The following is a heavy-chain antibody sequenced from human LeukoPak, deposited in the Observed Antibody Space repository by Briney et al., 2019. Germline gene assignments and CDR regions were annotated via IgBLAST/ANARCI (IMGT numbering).Heavy chain of an antibody. V-gene: IGHV1-8*03. CDR3: ARAKYYDSSGYPYSDY. CDR1: GYTFTSYD. Sequence: GASVKVSCKASGYTFTSYDINWVRQATGQGLEWMGWMNPNSGNTGYAQKFQGRVTITRNTSISTAYMELSSLRSEDTAVYYCARAKYYDSSGYPYSDYWGQGTLVTVSS. CDR2: MNPNSGNT. J-gene: IGHJ4*02. D-gene: IGHD3-22*01.